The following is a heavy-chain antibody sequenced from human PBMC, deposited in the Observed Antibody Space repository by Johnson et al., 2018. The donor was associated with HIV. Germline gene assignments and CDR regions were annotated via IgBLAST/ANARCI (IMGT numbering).Heavy chain of an antibody. Sequence: MQLVESGGGVVQPGRSLRLSCAASGFTFSSYAMHWVRQAPAKGLEWVAVISYDGSNKYYADSVKGRFTISRDNAKKLLYLQMYSLRAEDTAFYYCARRGITIVADAFDIWGQGTMVTVSS. CDR2: ISYDGSNK. V-gene: IGHV3-30*04. CDR1: GFTFSSYA. CDR3: ARRGITIVADAFDI. J-gene: IGHJ3*02. D-gene: IGHD3-10*01.